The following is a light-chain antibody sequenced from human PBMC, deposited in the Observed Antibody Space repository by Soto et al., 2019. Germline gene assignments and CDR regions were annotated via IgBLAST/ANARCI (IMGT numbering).Light chain of an antibody. Sequence: EIVLTQSPGTLSLSPGERATLSCRASQSVSSTYFAWYQQKPGQAPRLVIYAASTRAAGIPDTFSGSGSGTDFSLTISRLEPEDVAVYYCQVYGTFIAFGGGTKV. CDR1: QSVSSTY. V-gene: IGKV3-20*01. CDR2: AAS. J-gene: IGKJ4*01. CDR3: QVYGTFIA.